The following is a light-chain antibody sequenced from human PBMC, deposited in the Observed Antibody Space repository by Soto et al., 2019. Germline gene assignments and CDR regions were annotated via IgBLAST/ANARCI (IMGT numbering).Light chain of an antibody. CDR2: DVS. CDR1: QTISTW. CDR3: QQCNTFWT. Sequence: DIQMTQSPSTLSASVGDRVTITCRASQTISTWLAWYQQKPGKAPKLLIYDVSTLESGVPSRFSGSGSGTEFTLTISSLQPDDSATYYCQQCNTFWTFGQGTRLEIK. V-gene: IGKV1-5*01. J-gene: IGKJ5*01.